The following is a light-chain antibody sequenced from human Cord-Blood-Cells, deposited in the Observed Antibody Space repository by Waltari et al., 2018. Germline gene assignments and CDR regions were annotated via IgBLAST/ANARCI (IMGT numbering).Light chain of an antibody. Sequence: DIQMIQSPSSLSASVGDIVTITCRTSQSISSYLNWYQQKPGKAPKLLIYAASSLQSGVPSRFSGSGSGTDFTLTISSLQPEDFATYYCQQSYSTRLTFGGGTKVEIK. CDR1: QSISSY. CDR3: QQSYSTRLT. V-gene: IGKV1-39*01. J-gene: IGKJ4*01. CDR2: AAS.